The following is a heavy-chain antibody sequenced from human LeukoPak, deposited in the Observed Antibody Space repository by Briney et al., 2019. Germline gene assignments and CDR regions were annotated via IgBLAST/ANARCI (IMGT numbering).Heavy chain of an antibody. CDR3: ARANHITIFGANWFDP. CDR2: IYTSGST. D-gene: IGHD3-3*01. J-gene: IGHJ5*02. CDR1: GGSISSYY. Sequence: PSETLSLTCTVSGGSISSYYWSWLRQPARKGVTWIGRIYTSGSTNYYPPLKSRVTMSVDTSKNQFSLKQSSVTAADTAVYYCARANHITIFGANWFDPWGQGTLVTVSS. V-gene: IGHV4-4*07.